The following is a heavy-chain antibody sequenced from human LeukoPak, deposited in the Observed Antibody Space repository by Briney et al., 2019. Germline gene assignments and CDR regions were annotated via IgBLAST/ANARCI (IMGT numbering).Heavy chain of an antibody. CDR1: GYTFTSYG. D-gene: IGHD4-17*01. V-gene: IGHV1-18*01. Sequence: ASVKVSCKASGYTFTSYGISWVRQAPGQGLEWMGWISAYNGNTNYAQKFQGRVTMTRDTSISTAYMELSRLRSDDTAVYYCARDRSRLKYGDYDYWGQGPLVTVSS. CDR2: ISAYNGNT. J-gene: IGHJ4*02. CDR3: ARDRSRLKYGDYDY.